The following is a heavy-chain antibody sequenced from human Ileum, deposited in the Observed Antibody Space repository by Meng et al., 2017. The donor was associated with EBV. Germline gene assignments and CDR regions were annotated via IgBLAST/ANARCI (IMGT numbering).Heavy chain of an antibody. CDR1: CLSASGVTVY. D-gene: IGHD1-7*01. CDR2: MYYNGNT. J-gene: IGHJ5*02. CDR3: AGATTRVRVHWFDP. Sequence: QAPGPALVKATPSQTLPLTCFGSCLSASGVTVYWNWLRPPPGMGLHWIGYMYYNGNTDSTPTIERPVTIALSMTQNLFTLTLRYAMPADTAMYDCAGATTRVRVHWFDPWGQGTLVTVSS. V-gene: IGHV4-61*03.